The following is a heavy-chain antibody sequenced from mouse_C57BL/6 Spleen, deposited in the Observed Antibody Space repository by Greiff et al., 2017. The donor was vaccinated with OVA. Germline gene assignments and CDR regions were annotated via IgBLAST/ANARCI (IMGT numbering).Heavy chain of an antibody. V-gene: IGHV1-52*01. CDR2: IDPSASET. CDR1: GYTFTSYW. Sequence: QVQLQQPGAELVRPGSSVKLSCKASGYTFTSYWMHWVKQRPIQGLEWIGNIDPSASETHYNQKFKDKDKLTVDKSSRTAYMQPSSLTSDDSAVYYCARRDYYDYDGAYYFDYWGQGTTLTVSS. D-gene: IGHD2-4*01. CDR3: ARRDYYDYDGAYYFDY. J-gene: IGHJ2*01.